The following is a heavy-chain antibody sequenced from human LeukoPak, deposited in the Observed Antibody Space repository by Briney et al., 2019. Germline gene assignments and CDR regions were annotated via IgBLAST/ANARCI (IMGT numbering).Heavy chain of an antibody. CDR2: ISWDGSRT. CDR3: AKGGNLGYSGHVDY. V-gene: IGHV3-43*01. CDR1: GFTFDDYT. Sequence: GGSLRLSCVASGFTFDDYTMHWVRQAPGKGLEWVSLISWDGSRTYYADSVKGRFTISRDNSKNSLYLQMNSLRTEDTALHYCAKGGNLGYSGHVDYWGQGTLVTVSS. D-gene: IGHD5-12*01. J-gene: IGHJ4*02.